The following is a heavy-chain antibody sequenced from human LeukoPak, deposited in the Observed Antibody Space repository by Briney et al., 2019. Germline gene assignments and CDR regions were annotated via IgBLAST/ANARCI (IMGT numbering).Heavy chain of an antibody. V-gene: IGHV3-9*02. D-gene: IGHD6-13*01. Sequence: GRSLRLSCAASGFTSDDYAMYWVRQAPGKGLEWVSGISWNSGSIGYADSVKGRFTISRDNAKNSLYLQMNSLRAEDTALYYCVKDMGSSWSWGQGTLVTVSS. CDR2: ISWNSGSI. CDR1: GFTSDDYA. CDR3: VKDMGSSWS. J-gene: IGHJ1*01.